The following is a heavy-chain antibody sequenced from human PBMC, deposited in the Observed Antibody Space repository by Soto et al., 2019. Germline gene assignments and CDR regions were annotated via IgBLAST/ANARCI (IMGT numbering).Heavy chain of an antibody. Sequence: GSLRLSCAASGFTFSSYSMNWVRQAPGKGLEWVSYISSSSSTIYYADSVKGRFTISRDNAKNSLYLQMNSLRDEDTAVYYCARDGVQLWSTYYYGMDVWGQGTTVTVSS. J-gene: IGHJ6*02. CDR3: ARDGVQLWSTYYYGMDV. V-gene: IGHV3-48*02. CDR1: GFTFSSYS. D-gene: IGHD5-18*01. CDR2: ISSSSSTI.